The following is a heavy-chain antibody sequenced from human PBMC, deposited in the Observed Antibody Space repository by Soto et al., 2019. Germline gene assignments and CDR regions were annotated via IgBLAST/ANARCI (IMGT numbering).Heavy chain of an antibody. CDR1: GYTFTGHY. Sequence: ASVKVSCKTSGYTFTGHYMHWVRQAPGQGLEWMAWINPNSGGTNYAQRFQGRVTMTRDTSISTAYMELSSLRSDDTAVYYCARGLNCFDTRGPGYRPDAFDIWGRGTMVTVSS. V-gene: IGHV1-2*02. CDR2: INPNSGGT. CDR3: ARGLNCFDTRGPGYRPDAFDI. D-gene: IGHD3-22*01. J-gene: IGHJ3*02.